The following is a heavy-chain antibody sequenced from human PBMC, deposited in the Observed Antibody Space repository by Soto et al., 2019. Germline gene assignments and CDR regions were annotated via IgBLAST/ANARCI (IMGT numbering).Heavy chain of an antibody. CDR1: GGSISSGGYY. Sequence: PSETLSLTCTVSGGSISSGGYYWRWNSQPQGKGLDCIGYIYYSRSTYYNPPLNSRVTISVDTSKIQFSLKPTSVTAADTSVYYCARAGALLYGGNSDYYYAMDVWGQGTTVTVSS. CDR3: ARAGALLYGGNSDYYYAMDV. J-gene: IGHJ6*02. CDR2: IYYSRST. V-gene: IGHV4-30-4*01. D-gene: IGHD4-17*01.